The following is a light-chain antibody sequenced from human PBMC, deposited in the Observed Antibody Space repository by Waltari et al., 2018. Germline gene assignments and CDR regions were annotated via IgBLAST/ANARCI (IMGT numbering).Light chain of an antibody. CDR3: CSYAGSYTWV. V-gene: IGLV2-23*01. CDR1: SSDVGNYNL. CDR2: DDN. J-gene: IGLJ3*02. Sequence: QSALTQPASVSGSPGQSITISCTGTSSDVGNYNLVSWYQQYPGKAPKVMIYDDNRRPSGVSDRFSGSKSGNTASLTISGVQAEDEADYYSCSYAGSYTWVFGGGTKLTVL.